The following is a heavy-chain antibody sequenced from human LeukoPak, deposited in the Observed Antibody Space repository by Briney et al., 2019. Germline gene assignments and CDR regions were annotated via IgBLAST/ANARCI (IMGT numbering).Heavy chain of an antibody. CDR3: AKFLVVVPAAIGN. Sequence: GGSLRLSCAASGFTFSSYSMNWVRQAPGKGLEWVSSISSSSSYIYYADSVKGRFTISRDNSKNTLYLQMNSLRAEDTAVYYCAKFLVVVPAAIGNWGLGTLVTVSS. CDR1: GFTFSSYS. CDR2: ISSSSSYI. V-gene: IGHV3-21*04. J-gene: IGHJ4*02. D-gene: IGHD2-2*02.